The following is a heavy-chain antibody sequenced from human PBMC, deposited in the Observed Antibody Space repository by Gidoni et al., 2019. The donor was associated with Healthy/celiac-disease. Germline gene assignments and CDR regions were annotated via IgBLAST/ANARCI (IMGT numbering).Heavy chain of an antibody. J-gene: IGHJ4*02. CDR1: GGSISSYY. V-gene: IGHV4-59*01. CDR3: ARGMADY. CDR2: IYYSGST. Sequence: QVQLQESGPGLVKPSETLSLTCTVSGGSISSYYWSWIRQPPGKGLEWIGYIYYSGSTNYNPSLKSRVTISVDTSKNQFSLKLSSVTAADTAVYYCARGMADYWGQGTLVTVSS.